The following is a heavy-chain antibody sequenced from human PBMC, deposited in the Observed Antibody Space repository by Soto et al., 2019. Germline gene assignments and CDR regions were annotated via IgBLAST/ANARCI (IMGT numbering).Heavy chain of an antibody. CDR3: AKDIGEGAARSKDAFDI. V-gene: IGHV3-23*01. D-gene: IGHD6-6*01. Sequence: GGSLRLSCAASGFTFSSYAMSWVRQAPGKGLEWVSAISGSGGSTYYADSVKGRFTISRENSKNTLYLQMNSLRAEDTAVYYCAKDIGEGAARSKDAFDIWGQGTMVTVSS. CDR1: GFTFSSYA. CDR2: ISGSGGST. J-gene: IGHJ3*02.